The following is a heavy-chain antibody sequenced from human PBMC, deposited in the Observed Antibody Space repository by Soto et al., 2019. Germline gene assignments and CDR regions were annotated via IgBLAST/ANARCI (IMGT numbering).Heavy chain of an antibody. D-gene: IGHD3-22*01. V-gene: IGHV3-23*01. J-gene: IGHJ4*02. Sequence: XVSLRLSCAASGFTFSSYAMSWVRQAPGKRLEWVSAISGSGGSTYYADSVKGRFTISRDNSKNTLYLQMNSLRAEDTAVYYCAKEGDRGYYDSSGYYPPGYFDYWGQGTLVTVSS. CDR1: GFTFSSYA. CDR2: ISGSGGST. CDR3: AKEGDRGYYDSSGYYPPGYFDY.